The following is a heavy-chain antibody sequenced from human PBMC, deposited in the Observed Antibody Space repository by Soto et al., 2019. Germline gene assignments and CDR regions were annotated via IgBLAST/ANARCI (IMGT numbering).Heavy chain of an antibody. Sequence: QVQLQESGPGLVKPSQTLSLTCTVSGGSISSGGYYWSWIRQHPGKGLEWIGYIYYSGSTYYNPPLXXXGXXSVDTSKNHFSLKLSSVTAADTAVYYCAGSFGVAAAGPFDYWGQGTLVTVSS. V-gene: IGHV4-31*03. D-gene: IGHD6-13*01. CDR3: AGSFGVAAAGPFDY. CDR2: IYYSGST. J-gene: IGHJ4*02. CDR1: GGSISSGGYY.